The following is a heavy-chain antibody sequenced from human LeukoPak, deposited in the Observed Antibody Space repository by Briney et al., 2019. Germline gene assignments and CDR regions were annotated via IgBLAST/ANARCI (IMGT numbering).Heavy chain of an antibody. J-gene: IGHJ2*01. D-gene: IGHD3-22*01. CDR2: IYPNGIT. V-gene: IGHV4-4*08. Sequence: SETLSLTCTVSGGSIFSYYWNWIRQPPGKGLEWIGYIYPNGITSYNPSPRSRGTISIATSKNQFSLRLRSVTAADTAIYYCARRAYYDTSGYYPTSGYFDLWGRGTLVTVSS. CDR3: ARRAYYDTSGYYPTSGYFDL. CDR1: GGSIFSYY.